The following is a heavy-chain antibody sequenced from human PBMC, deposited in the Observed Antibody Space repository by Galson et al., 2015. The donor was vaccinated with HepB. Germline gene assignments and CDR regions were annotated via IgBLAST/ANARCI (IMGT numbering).Heavy chain of an antibody. CDR1: GFNFSDYY. D-gene: IGHD5-18*01. J-gene: IGHJ6*02. V-gene: IGHV3-11*06. CDR2: IRSRSRHT. CDR3: ARARGYSYGYGMDV. Sequence: SLRLSCAASGFNFSDYYMSWIRQAPGRGLEWVSYIRSRSRHTNYADSVKGRSTISRDNSKNTLYLQMNSLRAEDTAVYYCARARGYSYGYGMDVWGQGTTVTVSS.